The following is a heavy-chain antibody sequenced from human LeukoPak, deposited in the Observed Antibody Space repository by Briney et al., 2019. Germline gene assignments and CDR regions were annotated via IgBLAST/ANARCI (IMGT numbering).Heavy chain of an antibody. CDR1: GFTFGDYA. V-gene: IGHV3-23*01. D-gene: IGHD2-21*02. Sequence: GGSLRLSCTASGFTFGDYAMSWVRQAPGKGLEWVSAISGSGGSTYYADSVKGRFTISRDNSKNTLYLQMNSLRAEDTAVYYCAKDQEAYCGGDCCFDYWGQGTLVTVSS. J-gene: IGHJ4*02. CDR2: ISGSGGST. CDR3: AKDQEAYCGGDCCFDY.